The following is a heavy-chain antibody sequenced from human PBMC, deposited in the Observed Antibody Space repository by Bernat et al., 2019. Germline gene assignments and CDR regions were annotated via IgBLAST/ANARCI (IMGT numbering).Heavy chain of an antibody. CDR3: TRHPYVDDAFDI. CDR2: IRSKANNYAT. J-gene: IGHJ3*02. Sequence: VQLVESGGGVVQPGRSLRLSCAASGFTFSGSAMHWVRQASGKGLEWVGRIRSKANNYATAYAASVKGRFTISRDDSKNTAYLQLNSLKTEDTAVYYCTRHPYVDDAFDIWGQGTMVTVSS. D-gene: IGHD3-16*01. CDR1: GFTFSGSA. V-gene: IGHV3-73*01.